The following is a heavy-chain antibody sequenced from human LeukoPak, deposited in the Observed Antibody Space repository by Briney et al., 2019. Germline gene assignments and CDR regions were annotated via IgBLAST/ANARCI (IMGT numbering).Heavy chain of an antibody. Sequence: GGSLRLSCVASGFTFSIYAMHWVRQAPGKGLEYVSAISTDGGGTHYANSVKGRFTISRDNSKNTLYLQMGSLRAEDMAVYYCARWGSTSCYDYWGQGTLVTVSS. CDR1: GFTFSIYA. CDR3: ARWGSTSCYDY. D-gene: IGHD2-2*01. J-gene: IGHJ4*02. V-gene: IGHV3-64*01. CDR2: ISTDGGGT.